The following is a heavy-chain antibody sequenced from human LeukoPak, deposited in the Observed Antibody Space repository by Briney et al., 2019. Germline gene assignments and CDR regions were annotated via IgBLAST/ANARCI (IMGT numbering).Heavy chain of an antibody. V-gene: IGHV1-18*01. Sequence: ASVKVSCKASGYNFIGYGITWVRQAPGQGLEWMGWVSSYNGNTDFAQKFQGRVFTTTEISTTTVYMELRGLRSDDTAVYYCARVHPHYDLFHAFDHWGQGTLVTVSS. D-gene: IGHD3/OR15-3a*01. J-gene: IGHJ4*02. CDR3: ARVHPHYDLFHAFDH. CDR2: VSSYNGNT. CDR1: GYNFIGYG.